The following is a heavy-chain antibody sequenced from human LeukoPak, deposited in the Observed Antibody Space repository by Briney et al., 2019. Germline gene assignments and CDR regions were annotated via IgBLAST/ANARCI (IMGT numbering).Heavy chain of an antibody. V-gene: IGHV3-23*01. D-gene: IGHD2/OR15-2a*01. CDR3: AKLLRVGRILTISLES. CDR2: ISATGGST. J-gene: IGHJ4*02. CDR1: GFSFSSYA. Sequence: GGSLRLSCAGSGFSFSSYAMHWVRRAPGKGLEWISAISATGGSTHYADSVKGRFTISRDNPKNTLYLQLNSLGVEDTAIYYCAKLLRVGRILTISLESWGQGTLVTVSS.